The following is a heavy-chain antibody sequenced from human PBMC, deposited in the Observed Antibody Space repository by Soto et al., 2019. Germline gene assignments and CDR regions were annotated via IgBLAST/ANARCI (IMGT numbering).Heavy chain of an antibody. CDR3: ARDPIAARPQNYYYYYGMDV. V-gene: IGHV4-61*01. CDR1: GGSVSSGSYY. CDR2: IYYSGST. J-gene: IGHJ6*02. Sequence: SETLSLTCTVSGGSVSSGSYYWSWIRQPPGKGLEWIGYIYYSGSTNYNPSLKSRVTISVDTSKNQFSLKLSSVTAADTAVYYCARDPIAARPQNYYYYYGMDVWGQGTTVTVSS. D-gene: IGHD6-6*01.